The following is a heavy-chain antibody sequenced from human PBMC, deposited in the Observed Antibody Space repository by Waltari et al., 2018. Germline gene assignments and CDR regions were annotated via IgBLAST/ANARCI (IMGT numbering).Heavy chain of an antibody. J-gene: IGHJ4*02. CDR3: ARKGGRGYPYGPFYYDH. D-gene: IGHD5-18*01. CDR2: INIDGGYI. CDR1: GFTFGDYG. Sequence: EVQLVESGGGVVQPGGSLRLSCAASGFTFGDYGMHWVRQPPGKGLEWVSRINIDGGYISYTDSVKGRFTISRDNAKNTLFMQLNSLRAEDTAVYYCARKGGRGYPYGPFYYDHWGQGTLVTVSP. V-gene: IGHV3-74*01.